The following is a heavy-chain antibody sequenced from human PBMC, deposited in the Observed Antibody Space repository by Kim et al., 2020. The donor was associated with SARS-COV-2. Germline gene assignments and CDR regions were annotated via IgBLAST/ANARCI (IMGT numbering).Heavy chain of an antibody. D-gene: IGHD5-12*01. CDR3: ARVAGYDRYAFDI. CDR1: GFSFSFYD. V-gene: IGHV3-33*01. Sequence: GGSLRLSCAASGFSFSFYDMHWVRQAPGKGVEWVTVIWNDGSNKYYADSVKGRFTISRDNSKNTLYLQMNSLRAEDTAVYHCARVAGYDRYAFDIWGHGTMVTVSS. CDR2: IWNDGSNK. J-gene: IGHJ3*02.